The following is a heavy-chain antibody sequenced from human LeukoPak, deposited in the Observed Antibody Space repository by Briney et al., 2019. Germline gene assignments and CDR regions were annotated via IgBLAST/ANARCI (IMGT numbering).Heavy chain of an antibody. Sequence: SETLSLTCTVSGYSISSGYYWGWIRQPPGKGLELIGSIYHSGSTYYNPSLKSRVTISVDASKNQFSLKLSSVTAADTAVYYCGRDDSMAIDYWGQGTLVTASS. D-gene: IGHD2/OR15-2a*01. J-gene: IGHJ4*02. V-gene: IGHV4-38-2*02. CDR3: GRDDSMAIDY. CDR2: IYHSGST. CDR1: GYSISSGYY.